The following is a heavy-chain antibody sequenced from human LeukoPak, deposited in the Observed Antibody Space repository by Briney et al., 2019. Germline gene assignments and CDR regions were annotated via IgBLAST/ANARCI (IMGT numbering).Heavy chain of an antibody. CDR3: ARGEPGSFDY. D-gene: IGHD1-14*01. CDR1: GFTVSSDY. CDR2: IYSSGAT. J-gene: IGHJ4*02. V-gene: IGHV3-66*01. Sequence: GGSLRLSCAALGFTVSSDYMSWVRQAPGKGLEWVSVIYSSGATYYADSVKGRFTISRDNSKNTVFLQMNSLRAEDTAVYHCARGEPGSFDYWGQGTLVTVSS.